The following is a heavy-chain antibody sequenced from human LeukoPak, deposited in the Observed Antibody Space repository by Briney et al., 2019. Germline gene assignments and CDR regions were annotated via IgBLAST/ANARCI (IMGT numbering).Heavy chain of an antibody. CDR2: IIPIFGTA. D-gene: IGHD2-2*02. CDR3: ARSTYCSSTSCYILQTPPAY. CDR1: GGTFSSYA. Sequence: SVKVSCKASGGTFSSYAISWVRQAPGQGLEWMGGIIPIFGTANYAQKFQGRDTITADESTSTAYMELSSLRSEDTAVYYCARSTYCSSTSCYILQTPPAYWGQGTLVTVSS. V-gene: IGHV1-69*01. J-gene: IGHJ4*02.